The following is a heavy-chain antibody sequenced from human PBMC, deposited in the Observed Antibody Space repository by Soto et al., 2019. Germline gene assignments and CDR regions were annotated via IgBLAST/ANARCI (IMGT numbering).Heavy chain of an antibody. D-gene: IGHD3-10*01. Sequence: QLQLQESGPGLVKPSETLSLTCTVSGGSISSSSYYWGWIRQPPGKGLEWIGSIYYSGSTYYNPSLKRRVTISVDTSKNQFSLKLSSVTAADTAVYYCARRMVRGVYFDPWGQGTLVTVSS. CDR2: IYYSGST. CDR3: ARRMVRGVYFDP. V-gene: IGHV4-39*01. CDR1: GGSISSSSYY. J-gene: IGHJ5*02.